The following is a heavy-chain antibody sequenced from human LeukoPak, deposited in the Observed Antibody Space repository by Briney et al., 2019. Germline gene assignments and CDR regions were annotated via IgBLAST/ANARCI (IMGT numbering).Heavy chain of an antibody. V-gene: IGHV7-4-1*02. CDR1: GYTFTSYA. J-gene: IGHJ6*03. CDR3: ARGVRFYYDSSGYYEYNYYYYMDV. CDR2: INTNTGNP. Sequence: EASVKVSCKASGYTFTSYAMNWVRQAPGQGLEWMGWINTNTGNPTYAQGFTGRCVFSLDTSVSTAYLQISSVKAEDTAVYYCARGVRFYYDSSGYYEYNYYYYMDVWGKGTTVTVSS. D-gene: IGHD3-22*01.